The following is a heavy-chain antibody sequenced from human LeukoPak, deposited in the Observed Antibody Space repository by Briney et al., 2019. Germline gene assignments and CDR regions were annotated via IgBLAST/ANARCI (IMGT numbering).Heavy chain of an antibody. J-gene: IGHJ6*02. D-gene: IGHD3-22*01. CDR1: GYTFTSYY. Sequence: GASVKVSCKASGYTFTSYYMHWVRQAPGQGLEWMGIINPSGGSTSYAQKFQGRVTMTRDTSTSTVYMELSSLRSEDTAVYYCARIGGSGYYYYGMDVWGQGTTVTVSS. V-gene: IGHV1-46*01. CDR3: ARIGGSGYYYYGMDV. CDR2: INPSGGST.